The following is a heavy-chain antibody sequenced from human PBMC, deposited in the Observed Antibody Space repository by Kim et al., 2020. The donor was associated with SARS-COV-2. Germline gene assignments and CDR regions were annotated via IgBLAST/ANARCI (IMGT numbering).Heavy chain of an antibody. V-gene: IGHV3-23*01. CDR1: GFIFNIYN. D-gene: IGHD6-19*01. CDR2: ISGSGDTT. CDR3: AKSGQWSFDS. J-gene: IGHJ4*02. Sequence: GGSLRLSCRASGFIFNIYNMNWVRQAPGQGPEWIAAISGSGDTTDYPESVRERFIISRDNSKSTLHLQINNLRVEDTALYYCAKSGQWSFDSWGQGTQVT.